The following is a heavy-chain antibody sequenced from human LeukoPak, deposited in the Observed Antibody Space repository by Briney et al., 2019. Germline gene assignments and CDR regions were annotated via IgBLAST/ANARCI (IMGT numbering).Heavy chain of an antibody. Sequence: SETLSLTCTVSGGSISSGSYYWSWIRQPAGKGLEWIGRIYTSGSTNYNPSLKSRVTISVDTSKNQFSLKLSSVTAADTAVYYCARLGTNWYSSSPDWFDPWGQGTLVTVSS. CDR2: IYTSGST. CDR3: ARLGTNWYSSSPDWFDP. CDR1: GGSISSGSYY. V-gene: IGHV4-61*02. J-gene: IGHJ5*02. D-gene: IGHD6-13*01.